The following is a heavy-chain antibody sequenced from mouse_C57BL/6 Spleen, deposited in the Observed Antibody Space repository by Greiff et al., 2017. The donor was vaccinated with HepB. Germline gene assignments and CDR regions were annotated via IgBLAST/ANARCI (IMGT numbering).Heavy chain of an antibody. Sequence: EVKLVESGGGLVKPGGSLKLSCAASGFTFSDYGMHWVRQAPEKGLEWVAYISSGSSTIYYADTVKGRFTISRDNAKNTPFLQMTSLRSEDTAMYYCARQGYYYGSPYAMDYCGQGTSVTVSS. CDR3: ARQGYYYGSPYAMDY. V-gene: IGHV5-17*01. J-gene: IGHJ4*01. CDR1: GFTFSDYG. D-gene: IGHD1-1*01. CDR2: ISSGSSTI.